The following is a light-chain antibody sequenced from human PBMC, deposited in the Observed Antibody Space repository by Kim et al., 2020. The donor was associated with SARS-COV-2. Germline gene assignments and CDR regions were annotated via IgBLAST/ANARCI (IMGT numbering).Light chain of an antibody. Sequence: DIQMTQSPSTLSASEGDRVTITCRASQSISSWLAWYQQKPGKAPKLLIYEASSLESGVPSRFSGSGSGTEFTLTISSLQPDDFATYYCQQYSDYPRTFGQGTKVDIK. J-gene: IGKJ1*01. V-gene: IGKV1-5*03. CDR1: QSISSW. CDR3: QQYSDYPRT. CDR2: EAS.